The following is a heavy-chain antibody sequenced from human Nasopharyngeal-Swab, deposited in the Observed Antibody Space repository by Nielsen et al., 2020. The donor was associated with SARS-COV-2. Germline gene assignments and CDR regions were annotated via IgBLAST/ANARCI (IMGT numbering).Heavy chain of an antibody. Sequence: ASVKVSCKASGYTFTDYYIQWVRQATGQGLEWMGRINPNSGGTNYAQKFQGRVTMTRDTSITTAYMELSRLRSGDTAVYYCSRDNFYNSSGYYSPYYWGQGTLVTVSS. CDR2: INPNSGGT. CDR3: SRDNFYNSSGYYSPYY. V-gene: IGHV1-2*06. CDR1: GYTFTDYY. D-gene: IGHD3-22*01. J-gene: IGHJ4*02.